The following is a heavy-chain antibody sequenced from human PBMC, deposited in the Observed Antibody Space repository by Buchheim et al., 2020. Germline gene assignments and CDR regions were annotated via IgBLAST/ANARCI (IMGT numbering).Heavy chain of an antibody. CDR1: GFTFSSYG. CDR3: ARLRGSSWYMDV. D-gene: IGHD6-13*01. V-gene: IGHV3-33*01. Sequence: QVQLVESGGGVVQPGRSLRLSCAASGFTFSSYGMHWVRQAPGKGLEWVAAISYDGSNKYYGDSVEGLFTISRANSKNTLYLQLNSLRAEDTAVYYCARLRGSSWYMDVWGQGTT. J-gene: IGHJ6*02. CDR2: ISYDGSNK.